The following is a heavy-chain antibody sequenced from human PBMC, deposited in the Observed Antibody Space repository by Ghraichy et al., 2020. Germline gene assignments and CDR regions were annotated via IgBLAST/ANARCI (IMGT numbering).Heavy chain of an antibody. CDR3: ARDSTAGIHLWVVDYYYGMDV. J-gene: IGHJ6*02. CDR1: GFTFSSYE. Sequence: GGSLRLACAASGFTFSSYEMNWVRQAPGKGLEWVSYISSSGSTIYYADSVKGRFTISRDNAKNSLYLQMNSLRAEDTAVYYCARDSTAGIHLWVVDYYYGMDVWGQGTTVTVSS. V-gene: IGHV3-48*03. CDR2: ISSSGSTI. D-gene: IGHD6-13*01.